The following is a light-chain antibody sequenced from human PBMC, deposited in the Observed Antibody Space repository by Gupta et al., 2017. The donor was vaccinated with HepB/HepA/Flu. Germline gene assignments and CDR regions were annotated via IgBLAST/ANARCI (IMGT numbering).Light chain of an antibody. J-gene: IGLJ1*01. V-gene: IGLV3-21*04. CDR3: QVWDSSSDLNYV. CDR1: NIGSKS. Sequence: SYVLTQPPSVSVAPGKTARSTCGGNNIGSKSVHWYQQKPGQAPVLVIYYDSDRPSGIPERFSGSNSGNTATLTISRVEAGDEADYYCQVWDSSSDLNYVFGTGTKVTVL. CDR2: YDS.